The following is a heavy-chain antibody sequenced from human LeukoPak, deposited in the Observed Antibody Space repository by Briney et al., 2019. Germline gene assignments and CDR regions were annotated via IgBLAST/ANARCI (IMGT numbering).Heavy chain of an antibody. CDR2: IYPGDSDT. J-gene: IGHJ4*02. V-gene: IGHV5-51*01. D-gene: IGHD3-10*01. Sequence: GESLKISCKGSGYSFTSYWIGWVRQMPGKGLQWMGVIYPGDSDTRYSPSFQGQVTISADKSISTAYLQLSSLKASDTAVYYCARLVVRESYFDYWGQGTLVTVSS. CDR1: GYSFTSYW. CDR3: ARLVVRESYFDY.